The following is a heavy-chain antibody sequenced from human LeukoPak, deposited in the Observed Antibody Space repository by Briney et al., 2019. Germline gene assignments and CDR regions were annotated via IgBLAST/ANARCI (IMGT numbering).Heavy chain of an antibody. CDR1: GGSFSGYY. CDR3: ARRVDYYGSGSAPCAFYFDS. D-gene: IGHD3-10*01. J-gene: IGHJ4*02. Sequence: SETLSLTCAVYGGSFSGYYWTWIRQPPGKGLGWIGEINHSESTNYNPSLKSRVTISVDTSKNQFSLRLSSVTAADTAVYYCARRVDYYGSGSAPCAFYFDSWGLGNMVTVSS. CDR2: INHSEST. V-gene: IGHV4-34*01.